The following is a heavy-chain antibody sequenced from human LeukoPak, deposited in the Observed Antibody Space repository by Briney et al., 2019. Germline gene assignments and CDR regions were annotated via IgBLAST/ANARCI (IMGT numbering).Heavy chain of an antibody. CDR3: ANSGGGSYEDWFDP. CDR2: INPSGGST. D-gene: IGHD1-26*01. Sequence: EASVKVSCTASGYTFTGYYLHWVRQAPGQGLEWMGFINPSGGSTSYAQKFQGRVTMTRDTSTSTVYMGLSSLRSEDTAVYYCANSGGGSYEDWFDPWGQGTLVTVSS. V-gene: IGHV1-46*01. J-gene: IGHJ5*02. CDR1: GYTFTGYY.